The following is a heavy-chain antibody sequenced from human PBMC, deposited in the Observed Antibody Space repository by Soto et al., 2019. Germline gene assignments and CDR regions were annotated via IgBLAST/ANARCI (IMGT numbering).Heavy chain of an antibody. J-gene: IGHJ4*02. V-gene: IGHV1-3*01. Sequence: GASVKVSCKASGYTFTSYAMHWVRQAPGQRLEWMGWINAGNGNTKYSQKFQGRVTITRDTSASTAYMELSSLRSEDTAVYYCARYWWGSNDAKFDYWGQGTLGTVSS. D-gene: IGHD1-1*01. CDR3: ARYWWGSNDAKFDY. CDR2: INAGNGNT. CDR1: GYTFTSYA.